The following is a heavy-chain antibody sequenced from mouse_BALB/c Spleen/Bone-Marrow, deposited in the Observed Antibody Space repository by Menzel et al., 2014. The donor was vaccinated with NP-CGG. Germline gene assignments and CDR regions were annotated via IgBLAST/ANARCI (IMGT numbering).Heavy chain of an antibody. D-gene: IGHD3-1*01. CDR1: GYTFTSYW. J-gene: IGHJ4*01. Sequence: VQLQQSGAELVKPGASVKLSCKASGYTFTSYWMHRVKQRPGQGLEWIGEIDPSDSYTNYNQKFKGKATLTVDKSSSTAYMQLSSLTSEDSAVYYCATARATSYAMDYWGQGTSVTVSS. V-gene: IGHV1-69*02. CDR3: ATARATSYAMDY. CDR2: IDPSDSYT.